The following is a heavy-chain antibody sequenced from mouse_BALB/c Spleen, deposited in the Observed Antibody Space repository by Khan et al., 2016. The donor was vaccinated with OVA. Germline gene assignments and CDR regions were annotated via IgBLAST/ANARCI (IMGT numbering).Heavy chain of an antibody. J-gene: IGHJ2*01. CDR2: INPSTGYT. D-gene: IGHD1-1*01. CDR3: ARRCLRWDFDY. CDR1: GYTFINYW. Sequence: QVQLQQSGAELAKPGASVKMSCKASGYTFINYWILWVKQRPGQGLEWIGYINPSTGYTEYNQNFKDKATLTADKSSSTAYMKLSSLTSEDSAVYDCARRCLRWDFDYWGQGTTLTVSS. V-gene: IGHV1-7*01.